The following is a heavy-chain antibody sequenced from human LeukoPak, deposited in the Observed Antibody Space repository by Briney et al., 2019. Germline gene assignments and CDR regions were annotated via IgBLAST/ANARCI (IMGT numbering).Heavy chain of an antibody. D-gene: IGHD3-3*01. J-gene: IGHJ4*02. Sequence: ASVKVSCKASGYTFTSYYMHWVRQAPGQGLEWMGIINPSGGSTSYAQKFQGRVTMTRDTSTSTVYMGLSSLGSEDTAVYYCARGHHLYDFWSGSNDYWGQGTLVTVSS. V-gene: IGHV1-46*01. CDR3: ARGHHLYDFWSGSNDY. CDR2: INPSGGST. CDR1: GYTFTSYY.